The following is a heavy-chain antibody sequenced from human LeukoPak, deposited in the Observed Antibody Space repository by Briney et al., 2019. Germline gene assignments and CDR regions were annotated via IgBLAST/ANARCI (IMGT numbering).Heavy chain of an antibody. D-gene: IGHD5-24*01. Sequence: SETLSLTCTVSGGSISSYYWSWIRQPPRKGLEWIGYIYYSGSTNYNPSLKSRVTISVDTSKNQFSLKLSSVTAADTAVYYCARGDGYNWRYFDYWGQGTLVTVSS. V-gene: IGHV4-59*01. CDR1: GGSISSYY. CDR2: IYYSGST. CDR3: ARGDGYNWRYFDY. J-gene: IGHJ4*02.